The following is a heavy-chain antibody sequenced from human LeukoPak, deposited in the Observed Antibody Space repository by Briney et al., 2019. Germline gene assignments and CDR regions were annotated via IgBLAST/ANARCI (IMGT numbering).Heavy chain of an antibody. Sequence: PSETLSLTCTVSGGSISSYYWSWIRQPPGKGLEWIAYISDIGSINYNPSLKNRVTISLDTPKNQFSLKLSSVTAADTAVYYCAGHHPRNTVDFWGQGTLVTVSS. V-gene: IGHV4-59*08. CDR3: AGHHPRNTVDF. CDR2: ISDIGSI. CDR1: GGSISSYY. D-gene: IGHD2-8*02. J-gene: IGHJ4*02.